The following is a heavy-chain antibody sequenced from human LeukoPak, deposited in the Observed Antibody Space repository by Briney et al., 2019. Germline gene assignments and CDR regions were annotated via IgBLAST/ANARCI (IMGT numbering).Heavy chain of an antibody. V-gene: IGHV4-34*01. D-gene: IGHD3-16*01. Sequence: SETLSLTCAVYGDFTSGYYLSWIRQPPGKGLEWMGEISHSGSTNYSPSLESRGTMSVGAPNNQIPLKLISMTAADNAVLYYWTVYGYVCWRDGYWSQGTLVTVSS. CDR2: ISHSGST. CDR1: GDFTSGYY. J-gene: IGHJ4*02. CDR3: WTVYGYVCWRDGY.